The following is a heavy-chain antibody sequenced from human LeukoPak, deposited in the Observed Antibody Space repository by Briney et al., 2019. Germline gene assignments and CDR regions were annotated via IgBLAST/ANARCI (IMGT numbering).Heavy chain of an antibody. CDR2: IDWDDDK. CDR3: ARTTAVATFDY. D-gene: IGHD4-17*01. CDR1: GFALSTNEMR. Sequence: SGPALVKPTQTLTLTCTFSGFALSTNEMRVSWIRQPPGKALEWLARIDWDDDKFYRTSLKTRLTISKDTSKTRVVLTMTDMDPVDTATYYCARTTAVATFDYWGQGTLVTVSS. V-gene: IGHV2-70*04. J-gene: IGHJ4*02.